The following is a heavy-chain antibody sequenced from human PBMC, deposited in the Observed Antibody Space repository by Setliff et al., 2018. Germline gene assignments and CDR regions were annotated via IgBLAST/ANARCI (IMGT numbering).Heavy chain of an antibody. J-gene: IGHJ3*02. CDR3: ARGEVSVVIAPAASVFDI. D-gene: IGHD2-2*01. CDR1: GYTFTRYG. V-gene: IGHV1-18*01. CDR2: ISAHNGYT. Sequence: ASVKVSCKASGYTFTRYGITWVRQAPGQGLEWMGWISAHNGYTTYAQELQGRVTMTTDTSTSTAYMELRSLRSDDTAVYYCARGEVSVVIAPAASVFDIWGQGTMVTVSS.